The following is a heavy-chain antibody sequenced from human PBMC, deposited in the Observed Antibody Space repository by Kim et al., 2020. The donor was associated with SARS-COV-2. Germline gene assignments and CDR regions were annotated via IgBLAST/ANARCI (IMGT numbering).Heavy chain of an antibody. CDR3: ARGVRLDYYGSGSYPN. J-gene: IGHJ4*02. Sequence: LKSRVTISVDTAKNQFSLKLSSVTAADTAVYYCARGVRLDYYGSGSYPNWGQGTLVTVSS. V-gene: IGHV4-34*01. D-gene: IGHD3-10*01.